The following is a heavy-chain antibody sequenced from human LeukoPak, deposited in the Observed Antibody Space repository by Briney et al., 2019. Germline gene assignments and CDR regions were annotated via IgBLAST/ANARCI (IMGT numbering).Heavy chain of an antibody. J-gene: IGHJ4*02. CDR3: ARTVALPVFFDY. Sequence: PSETLSLTCTVSGGSISRYYWSWIRQPPGKGLEWIGYIYYSGSTNYNPSLQSRVTISVDTSKNQFSLKLSSVTAADTAVYYCARTVALPVFFDYWGQGTLVTVSS. CDR1: GGSISRYY. V-gene: IGHV4-59*01. CDR2: IYYSGST. D-gene: IGHD6-19*01.